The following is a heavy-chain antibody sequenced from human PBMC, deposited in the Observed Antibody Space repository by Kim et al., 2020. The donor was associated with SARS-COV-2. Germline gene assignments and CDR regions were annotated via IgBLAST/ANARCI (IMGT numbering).Heavy chain of an antibody. Sequence: PSLKSRVTISVDTSKNQFSLRLTSVTAAYTAVYYCARVISWYTSSWYYFDYWGQGTLVTVSS. CDR3: ARVISWYTSSWYYFDY. V-gene: IGHV4-59*01. D-gene: IGHD6-13*01. J-gene: IGHJ4*02.